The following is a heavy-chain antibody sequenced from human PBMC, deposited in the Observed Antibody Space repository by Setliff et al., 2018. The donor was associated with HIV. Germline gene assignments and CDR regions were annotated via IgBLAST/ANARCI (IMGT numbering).Heavy chain of an antibody. V-gene: IGHV4-61*05. CDR2: IYASGST. Sequence: TSETLSLTCTVSGGSISSTSYYWGWIRQPPGTGLEWIGYIYASGSTNYNPSLKSRVTISVDTSKNQFSLKLSSATAADTAVYYCARSRLHYYDSSGYYPSYFDYWGQGTLVTVSS. CDR1: GGSISSTSYY. D-gene: IGHD3-22*01. J-gene: IGHJ4*02. CDR3: ARSRLHYYDSSGYYPSYFDY.